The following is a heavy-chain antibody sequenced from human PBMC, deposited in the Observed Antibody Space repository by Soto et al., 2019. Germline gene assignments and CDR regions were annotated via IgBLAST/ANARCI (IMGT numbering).Heavy chain of an antibody. CDR2: IRSKAYGGTT. CDR3: TRHSDIVVVRPFDH. CDR1: GFTFGDYA. D-gene: IGHD2-2*01. Sequence: PGGSLRLACTTSGFTFGDYAMSWFRQAPGKGLEWVGFIRSKAYGGTTEYAASVKGRFTISRDDSKSIAYLQMNSLKTEDTAVYYCTRHSDIVVVRPFDHWGQGTLVTVSS. J-gene: IGHJ4*02. V-gene: IGHV3-49*03.